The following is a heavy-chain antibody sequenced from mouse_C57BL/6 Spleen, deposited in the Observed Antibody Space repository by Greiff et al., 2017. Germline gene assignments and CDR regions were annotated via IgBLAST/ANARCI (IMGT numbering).Heavy chain of an antibody. Sequence: EVNLVESGGGLVKPGGSLKLSCAASGFTFSSYTMSWVRQTPEKRLEWVATISGGGGNTYYPDSVKGRFTISRDNAKNTLYLQMSSLRSEDTALYYCARRDPHYFDYWGQGTTLTVSS. CDR1: GFTFSSYT. V-gene: IGHV5-9*01. CDR2: ISGGGGNT. J-gene: IGHJ2*01. CDR3: ARRDPHYFDY.